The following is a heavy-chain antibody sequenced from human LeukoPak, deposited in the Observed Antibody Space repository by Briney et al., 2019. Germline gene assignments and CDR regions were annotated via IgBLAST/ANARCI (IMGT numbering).Heavy chain of an antibody. J-gene: IGHJ5*02. CDR3: ARTLGYCSSTSCRTFDP. CDR2: IYYSGST. V-gene: IGHV4-59*01. D-gene: IGHD2-2*01. Sequence: SETLSLTYTVSGGSISSYYWSWIRQPPGKGLEWIGYIYYSGSTNYNPSLKSRVTISVDTSKNQFSLKLSSVTAADTAVYYCARTLGYCSSTSCRTFDPWGQGTLVTVSS. CDR1: GGSISSYY.